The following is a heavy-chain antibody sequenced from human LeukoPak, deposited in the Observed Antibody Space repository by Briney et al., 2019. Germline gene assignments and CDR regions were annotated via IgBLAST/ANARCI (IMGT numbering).Heavy chain of an antibody. Sequence: GASVKVSCKASGYTFTSYDINWVRQATGQGLEWMGWMNPNSGNTGYAQKFQGRVTITRNTSISTAYMELSSLRSEDTAVYYCARDGAYYDSSGSAPFDYWGQGTLVTVSS. D-gene: IGHD3-22*01. V-gene: IGHV1-8*03. CDR1: GYTFTSYD. CDR3: ARDGAYYDSSGSAPFDY. J-gene: IGHJ4*02. CDR2: MNPNSGNT.